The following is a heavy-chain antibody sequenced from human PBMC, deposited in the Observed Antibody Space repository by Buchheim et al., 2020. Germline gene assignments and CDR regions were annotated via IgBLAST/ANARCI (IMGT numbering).Heavy chain of an antibody. J-gene: IGHJ4*02. CDR2: IFYTGST. V-gene: IGHV4-39*01. D-gene: IGHD6-19*01. CDR1: GGSISSGGYY. Sequence: QVQLQESGPGLVKPSQTLSLTCTVSGGSISSGGYYWSWIRQHPGKGLEWIGSIFYTGSTYYNSSLKSRVTISVDTSKNQFSLRLRSVTAADRAVYYCRVYPQAVAGQYYFDFWGQGTL. CDR3: RVYPQAVAGQYYFDF.